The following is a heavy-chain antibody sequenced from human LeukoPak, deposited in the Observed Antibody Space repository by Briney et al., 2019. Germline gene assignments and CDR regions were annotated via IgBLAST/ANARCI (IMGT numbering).Heavy chain of an antibody. V-gene: IGHV3-23*01. CDR1: GFTFSNFP. Sequence: PGGSLRLSCAASGFTFSNFPMTWVRQAPGKGLEAFSSISGSGGDTYYKDSVKGRFTISRDNSKNTLYLQMNSLRAEDTAVYYCTRLSRYGNRWYYVDYWGQGTLVTVSS. CDR2: ISGSGGDT. CDR3: TRLSRYGNRWYYVDY. D-gene: IGHD6-13*01. J-gene: IGHJ4*02.